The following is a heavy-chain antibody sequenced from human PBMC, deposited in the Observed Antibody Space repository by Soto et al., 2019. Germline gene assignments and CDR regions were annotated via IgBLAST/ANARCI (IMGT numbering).Heavy chain of an antibody. CDR2: ISGSGDST. CDR1: GFTFSKYA. D-gene: IGHD1-26*01. Sequence: GGSLRLSCAASGFTFSKYAMTWARQAPGKGLEWVSGISGSGDSTYYADSVKGRFTISRDNSKNTLYLQVNSLRAEDTAVYYCAKGVHTTSPRPDYWVQGTLITVSS. V-gene: IGHV3-23*01. CDR3: AKGVHTTSPRPDY. J-gene: IGHJ4*02.